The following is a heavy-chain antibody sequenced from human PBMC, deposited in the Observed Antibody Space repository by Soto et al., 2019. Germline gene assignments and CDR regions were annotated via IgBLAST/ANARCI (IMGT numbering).Heavy chain of an antibody. Sequence: QVQLQQWGAGLLKPSETLSLTCAVYGGSFSGYYWSWIRQPPGKGLEWIGEINHSGSTNYNPSLKSRVTISVDTSKNQFSLKLSSVTAADTAVYYCARSILERRRLYYYYGMDVWGQGTLVTVSS. D-gene: IGHD1-1*01. J-gene: IGHJ6*02. V-gene: IGHV4-34*01. CDR3: ARSILERRRLYYYYGMDV. CDR1: GGSFSGYY. CDR2: INHSGST.